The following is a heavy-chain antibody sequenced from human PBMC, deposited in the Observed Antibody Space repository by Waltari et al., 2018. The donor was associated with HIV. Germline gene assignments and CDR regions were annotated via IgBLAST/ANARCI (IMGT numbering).Heavy chain of an antibody. J-gene: IGHJ4*02. Sequence: QMQLQQWGAGLLKSSETLSLTCAVYGRSFSSYYWTWIRQPPGKGLEWIGEINHNGRTNYNPSLKSRVTISVDTSKNQFSLNVTSVTAADTAVYYCARGYYYDGSPLPSDYWGQGTLVTVSS. CDR1: GRSFSSYY. V-gene: IGHV4-34*01. D-gene: IGHD3-22*01. CDR3: ARGYYYDGSPLPSDY. CDR2: INHNGRT.